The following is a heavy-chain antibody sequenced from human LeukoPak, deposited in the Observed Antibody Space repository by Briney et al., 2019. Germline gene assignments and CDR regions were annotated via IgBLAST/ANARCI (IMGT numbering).Heavy chain of an antibody. J-gene: IGHJ4*02. D-gene: IGHD3-10*01. CDR3: ATGGPSHPPN. CDR2: IYYSGST. CDR1: GGSISSSSYY. Sequence: SETLSLTCTVSGGSISSSSYYWGWIRQPPGKGLEWIGSIYYSGSTYYNPSLKSRVTISVDTSKNQFSLKLSSVTAADTAVYYCATGGPSHPPNWGQGTLVTVSS. V-gene: IGHV4-39*01.